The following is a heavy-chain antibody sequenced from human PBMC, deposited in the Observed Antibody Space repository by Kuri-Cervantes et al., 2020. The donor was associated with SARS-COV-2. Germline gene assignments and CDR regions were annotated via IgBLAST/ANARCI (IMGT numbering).Heavy chain of an antibody. Sequence: ESLQTSCSVSEGSMRAHYYSWNRQTAAMGLEWIGRVYISGSTNYIPSLKGRVTMSVDTSKSQFSLELNSVTAADTAVYYCATEVGATNVDHWGQGRLVTVSS. D-gene: IGHD1-26*01. V-gene: IGHV4-4*07. CDR1: EGSMRAHY. CDR3: ATEVGATNVDH. CDR2: VYISGST. J-gene: IGHJ4*02.